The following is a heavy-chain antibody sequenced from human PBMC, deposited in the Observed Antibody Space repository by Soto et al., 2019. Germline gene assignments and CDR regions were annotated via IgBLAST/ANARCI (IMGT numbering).Heavy chain of an antibody. D-gene: IGHD2-15*01. Sequence: PSDTLSLTCTVSGGSISSYYWSWIRQRPGKGLEWIGYIYYSGSTNYNPSLKSRVTISVDTSKNQFSLKLSSVTAADTAVYYCASARYYCSGGSCYGNYFDYWGQGTLVTVS. CDR3: ASARYYCSGGSCYGNYFDY. CDR1: GGSISSYY. CDR2: IYYSGST. J-gene: IGHJ4*02. V-gene: IGHV4-59*01.